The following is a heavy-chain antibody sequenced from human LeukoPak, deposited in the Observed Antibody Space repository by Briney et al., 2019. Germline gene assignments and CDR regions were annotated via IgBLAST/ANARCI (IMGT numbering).Heavy chain of an antibody. J-gene: IGHJ3*02. D-gene: IGHD3-22*01. CDR2: ISGSGGST. CDR1: GFTFSSYA. V-gene: IGHV3-23*01. CDR3: AKAVTEVVVIIFDAFDI. Sequence: GGSLRLSCAASGFTFSSYAMSWVRQAPGKGLEWVSAISGSGGSTYYADSVKGRFTISRDNSKNTLYLQMNSLRAEDTAVYYCAKAVTEVVVIIFDAFDIWGQGTMVTVSS.